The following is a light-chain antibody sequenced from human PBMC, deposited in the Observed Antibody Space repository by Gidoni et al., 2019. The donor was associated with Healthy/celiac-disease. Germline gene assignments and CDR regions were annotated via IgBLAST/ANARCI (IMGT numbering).Light chain of an antibody. CDR3: QQYDNLPLT. V-gene: IGKV1-33*01. J-gene: IGKJ4*01. CDR1: QDISNY. Sequence: IQMTQSPSSLSASVGDRVTITCQASQDISNYLNWYQQKPGKAPKLLIYDASNLETGVPSRFSGSGSGTDFTFTISSLQPEDIATYYCQQYDNLPLTCGGXTKVEIK. CDR2: DAS.